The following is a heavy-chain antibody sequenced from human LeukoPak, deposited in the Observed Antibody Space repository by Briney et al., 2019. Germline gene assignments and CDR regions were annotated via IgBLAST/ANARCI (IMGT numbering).Heavy chain of an antibody. V-gene: IGHV3-7*01. D-gene: IGHD5-18*01. CDR3: ARDPSRGYTYGYGDY. CDR1: GFTSCRDR. CDR2: IKQDGSET. J-gene: IGHJ4*02. Sequence: GGSLRLSCAASGFTSCRDRMNWFRQPPGKGLEWVANIKQDGSETYYVDSVKGRFTISRDNAKKSLYLQMNSLRAEDTGVYYCARDPSRGYTYGYGDYWGQGILVTVSS.